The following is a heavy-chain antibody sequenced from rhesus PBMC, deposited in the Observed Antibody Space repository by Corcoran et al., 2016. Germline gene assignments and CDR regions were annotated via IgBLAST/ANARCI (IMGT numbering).Heavy chain of an antibody. J-gene: IGHJ4*01. CDR1: GGSVSSSNW. D-gene: IGHD4-23*01. Sequence: QVQLQESGPGLVKPSETLSLTCAVSGGSVSSSNWWSWIRQPPGKGLGWIGYISGSSGRTYTHPSLKRRVTISTDTSKNQFSLKLSSVTAADTAVYYCAREPEYSNHFDYWGQGVLVTVSS. CDR3: AREPEYSNHFDY. V-gene: IGHV4-65*01. CDR2: ISGSSGRT.